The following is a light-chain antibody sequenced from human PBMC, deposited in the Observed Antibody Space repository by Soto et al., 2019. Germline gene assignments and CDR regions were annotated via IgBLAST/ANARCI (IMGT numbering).Light chain of an antibody. Sequence: DIQLTQSPSFLSASLGGRVTIXSRASQGISSYLAWYQQKPGKAPKLLIYAASTLQSGVPSRFSGSGSGTEFTLTISSLQPEDFATYYCQQLNSYLLTFGGGTKVDIK. CDR3: QQLNSYLLT. J-gene: IGKJ4*01. CDR2: AAS. CDR1: QGISSY. V-gene: IGKV1-9*01.